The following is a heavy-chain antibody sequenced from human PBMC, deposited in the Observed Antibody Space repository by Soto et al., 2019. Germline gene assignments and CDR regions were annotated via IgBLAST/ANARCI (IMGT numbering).Heavy chain of an antibody. D-gene: IGHD3-10*01. CDR3: ARDRDDYGSGNYYNRIDF. CDR1: GGIFSTYA. CDR2: IIPLFGTP. Sequence: QVQLVQSGAEVKKPGSSVKVSCKASGGIFSTYAISWLRQAPWPGLEGMGGIIPLFGTPNYAQRFQGRVTITADESTSTAYMELSRLRSEDTAVYYCARDRDDYGSGNYYNRIDFWGQGTLVTVSS. V-gene: IGHV1-69*01. J-gene: IGHJ4*02.